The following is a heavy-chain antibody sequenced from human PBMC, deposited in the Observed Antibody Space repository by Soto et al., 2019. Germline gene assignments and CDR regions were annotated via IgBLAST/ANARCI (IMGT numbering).Heavy chain of an antibody. V-gene: IGHV3-23*01. CDR1: GFTFSSYA. CDR2: ISGSGGST. D-gene: IGHD1-26*01. CDR3: AKDPGSGSYYPPYYGMDV. J-gene: IGHJ6*02. Sequence: EVQLLESGGGLVQPGGSLRLSCAASGFTFSSYAMSWVRQAPGKGLEWVSAISGSGGSTYYADSVKGRFTISRDNSKNTLYLQMNSLRAEDTAVYYCAKDPGSGSYYPPYYGMDVWGQGTTVTVSS.